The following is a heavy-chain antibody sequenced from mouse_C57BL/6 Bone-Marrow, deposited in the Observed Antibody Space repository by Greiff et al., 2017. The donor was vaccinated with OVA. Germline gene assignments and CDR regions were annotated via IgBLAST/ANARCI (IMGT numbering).Heavy chain of an antibody. D-gene: IGHD2-4*01. CDR3: ARMGAYDYDVGY. CDR1: GYAFSSSW. J-gene: IGHJ2*01. V-gene: IGHV1-82*01. CDR2: IYPGDGDT. Sequence: QVQLKESGPELVKPGASVKISCKASGYAFSSSWMNWVKQRPGKGLEWIGRIYPGDGDTNYNGKFKGKATLTADKSSSTAYMQLSSLTSEDSAVYFCARMGAYDYDVGYWGQGTTLTVSS.